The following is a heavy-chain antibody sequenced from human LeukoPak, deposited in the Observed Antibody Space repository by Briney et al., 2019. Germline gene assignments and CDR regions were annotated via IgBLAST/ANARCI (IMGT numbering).Heavy chain of an antibody. D-gene: IGHD2-2*01. CDR3: ARDIVVVPAAIVPWGFDP. V-gene: IGHV1-69*01. Sequence: SVKVSRKPSGCTFSSYAISWVRQAPGQGLEWMGGIIPIFGTANYAQEFQGRITITADESTSKAYMELSSLRAEDTAVYSCARDIVVVPAAIVPWGFDPWGQGTLVTVSS. CDR1: GCTFSSYA. J-gene: IGHJ5*02. CDR2: IIPIFGTA.